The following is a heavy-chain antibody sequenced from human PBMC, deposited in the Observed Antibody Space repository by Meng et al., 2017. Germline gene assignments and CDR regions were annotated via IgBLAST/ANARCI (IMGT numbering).Heavy chain of an antibody. J-gene: IGHJ4*02. Sequence: GESLKISCAASGFTFDDYGMSWVRQAPGKGLEWVSGINWNGGSTGYADSVKGRFTISRDNSKNTLYLQLNSLRPEDTAVFYCGRARGTSLYFDWWGQGTLVTVSS. V-gene: IGHV3-20*04. CDR3: GRARGTSLYFDW. CDR1: GFTFDDYG. D-gene: IGHD1-26*01. CDR2: INWNGGST.